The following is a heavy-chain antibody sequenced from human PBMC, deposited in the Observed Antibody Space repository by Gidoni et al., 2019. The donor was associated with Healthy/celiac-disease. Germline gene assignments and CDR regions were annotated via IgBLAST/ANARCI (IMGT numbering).Heavy chain of an antibody. CDR1: GFTFSSYA. J-gene: IGHJ4*02. CDR3: VKSGGRYCSGGSCYLTPFDY. CDR2: ISSNGGST. V-gene: IGHV3-64D*06. D-gene: IGHD2-15*01. Sequence: EVQLVESGGGLVQPAGSLRLSCSASGFTFSSYAMPWVRQDPGKGLEYVSAISSNGGSTYYADYVKGRFTISRDNSKNTLYLQMSSLRAEDTAVYYCVKSGGRYCSGGSCYLTPFDYWGQGTLVTVSS.